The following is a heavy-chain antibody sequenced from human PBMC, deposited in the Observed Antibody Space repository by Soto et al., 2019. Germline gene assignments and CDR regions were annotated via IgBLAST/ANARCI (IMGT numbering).Heavy chain of an antibody. V-gene: IGHV1-2*04. D-gene: IGHD1-1*01. Sequence: QVQLVQSGAEVKKPGASVKVSCKPSGYTFAGYHIHWVRQAPGQGLEWMGWINPNSSGTNCAHRFQGWVTITRDTPISTANMEAKRLRSDDTAVYYCALGGAYNLAFDHWGQGTVVTVS. CDR2: INPNSSGT. CDR3: ALGGAYNLAFDH. J-gene: IGHJ4*02. CDR1: GYTFAGYH.